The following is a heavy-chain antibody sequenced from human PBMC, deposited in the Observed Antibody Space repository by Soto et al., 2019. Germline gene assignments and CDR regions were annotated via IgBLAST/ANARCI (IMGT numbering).Heavy chain of an antibody. CDR3: ARDQWGSGWDFDV. D-gene: IGHD1-26*01. CDR2: MWSDGTTK. CDR1: GFTLKTCA. Sequence: VQLVESGGGVVQPGGSLRLSCTSSGFTLKTCAMHWVRQAPGKGPEWVALMWSDGTTKYYEDSVKGRFTISRDDPKNTLYRQMNSLGADDTAVYYCARDQWGSGWDFDVWGQGTMVTVSS. J-gene: IGHJ3*01. V-gene: IGHV3-33*01.